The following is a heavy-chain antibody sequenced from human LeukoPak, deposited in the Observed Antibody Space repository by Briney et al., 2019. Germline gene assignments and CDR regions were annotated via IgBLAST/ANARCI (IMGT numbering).Heavy chain of an antibody. CDR2: HIPILGIA. D-gene: IGHD3-22*01. J-gene: IGHJ5*02. CDR3: ARGDSITMISPPDWFDP. CDR1: GDTFSSYD. V-gene: IGHV1-69*04. Sequence: TVKVSCKASGDTFSSYDISWVRHAPGQGLEWMGRHIPILGIANYAQKVQGRVTITADKSTSTAYMELSSLRSEDTAVYYCARGDSITMISPPDWFDPWGQGTLVTVSS.